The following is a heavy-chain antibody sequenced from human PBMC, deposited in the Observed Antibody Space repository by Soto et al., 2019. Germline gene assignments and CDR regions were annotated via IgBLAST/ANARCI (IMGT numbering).Heavy chain of an antibody. CDR2: ISAYNGNT. Sequence: ASVKVSCKASGYTFTSYGISWVRQAPGQGLEWMGWISAYNGNTNYAQKLQGRVTMTTDTSTSTAYMELRSLRSDDTAVYYCARDGDCSSTSCYEVLFEYWGQGTLVTVSS. V-gene: IGHV1-18*01. D-gene: IGHD2-2*01. CDR3: ARDGDCSSTSCYEVLFEY. CDR1: GYTFTSYG. J-gene: IGHJ4*02.